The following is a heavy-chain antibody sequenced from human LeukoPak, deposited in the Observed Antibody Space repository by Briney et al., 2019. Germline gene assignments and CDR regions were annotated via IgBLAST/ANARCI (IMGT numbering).Heavy chain of an antibody. CDR2: INHSGST. CDR3: ARDKPGYCSGGICYRKDKYYYYSYMDV. Sequence: SETLSLTCAVYGGSFSGYYWSWIRQPPGKGLEWIGEINHSGSTNYNPSLKSRVTISVDTSKNQFSLKLSSVTAADTAVYYCARDKPGYCSGGICYRKDKYYYYSYMDVWGKGTTVSVSS. D-gene: IGHD2-15*01. V-gene: IGHV4-34*01. CDR1: GGSFSGYY. J-gene: IGHJ6*03.